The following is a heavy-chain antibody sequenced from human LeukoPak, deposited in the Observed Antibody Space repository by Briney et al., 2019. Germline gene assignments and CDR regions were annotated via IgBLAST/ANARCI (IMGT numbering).Heavy chain of an antibody. V-gene: IGHV2-5*01. J-gene: IGHJ6*02. CDR1: GLSLSTGGVG. Sequence: SGPTLVKPTETLTLTCTFSGLSLSTGGVGVVWIRQPPGKALEWLAVTYWNGDKRYNPSLKYRLTISKDTSKNQEVLTMTNMDPVDTAIYYCGHRRKSYDYHGVDVWGQGTTVTVSS. CDR3: GHRRKSYDYHGVDV. CDR2: TYWNGDK.